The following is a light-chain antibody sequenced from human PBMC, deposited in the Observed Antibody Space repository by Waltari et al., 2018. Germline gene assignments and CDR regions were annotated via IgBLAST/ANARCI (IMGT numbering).Light chain of an antibody. V-gene: IGLV2-23*02. J-gene: IGLJ2*01. CDR2: EVT. CDR3: CSYAGSSTFVV. CDR1: SSDVGSYNL. Sequence: QSALTQPASVSGSPGQSITISCTGTSSDVGSYNLVSWYQQHPGKVPKLMIYEVTKRPSGVSNRFSGSQSGNTASLTISGLQAEDEGDYYCCSYAGSSTFVVFGGGTKLTVL.